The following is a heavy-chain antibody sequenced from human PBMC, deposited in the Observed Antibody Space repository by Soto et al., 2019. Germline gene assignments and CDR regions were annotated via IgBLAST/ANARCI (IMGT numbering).Heavy chain of an antibody. D-gene: IGHD2-21*02. CDR3: ARYIVVVTATYAFDI. J-gene: IGHJ3*02. Sequence: QVQLVESGEGVVQPGRSLRLSCAASGFTFSSYAMHWVRQAPGKGLEWVAVISYDGSDKYYADSVKGRFTISRDNSKNTLYLQMNSLRAEDTAVYYCARYIVVVTATYAFDIWGQGTMVTVSS. CDR1: GFTFSSYA. V-gene: IGHV3-30-3*01. CDR2: ISYDGSDK.